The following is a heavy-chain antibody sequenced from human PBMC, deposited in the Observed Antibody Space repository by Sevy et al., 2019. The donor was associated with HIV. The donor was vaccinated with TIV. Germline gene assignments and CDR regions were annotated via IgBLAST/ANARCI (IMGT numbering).Heavy chain of an antibody. CDR1: EFSFSDYY. Sequence: GGSLRLSCAVSEFSFSDYYMAWIRQAPGKWLEWVSYISSRSSYTNYADSVKGRFTISRDNAKNSLYLQMNSLRAEDTAVYYCARCRVAAADYYFDYWGQGILVTVSS. D-gene: IGHD6-13*01. CDR3: ARCRVAAADYYFDY. V-gene: IGHV3-11*06. J-gene: IGHJ4*02. CDR2: ISSRSSYT.